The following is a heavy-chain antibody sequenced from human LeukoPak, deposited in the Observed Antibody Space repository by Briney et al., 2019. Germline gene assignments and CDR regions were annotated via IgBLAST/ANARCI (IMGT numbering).Heavy chain of an antibody. V-gene: IGHV4-34*01. CDR3: AREFRGDALQLWPHFDY. CDR1: GGSFTIYS. Sequence: SETLSLTCAVYGGSFTIYSWTWIRQPPGKSLEWVGEISPSGNTQYNPSLKSRVTISLDASKSQFYLKLNSVTAADAAVYYCAREFRGDALQLWPHFDYWGQGTLVTVSS. CDR2: ISPSGNT. D-gene: IGHD5-18*01. J-gene: IGHJ4*02.